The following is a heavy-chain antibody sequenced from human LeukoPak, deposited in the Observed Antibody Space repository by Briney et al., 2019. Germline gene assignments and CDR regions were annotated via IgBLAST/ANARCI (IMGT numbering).Heavy chain of an antibody. CDR1: GGSFNGYY. D-gene: IGHD3-9*01. Sequence: SETLSLTCAVYGGSFNGYYWSWIRQPPGKGLEWIGEINHSGSTNYNPSLKSRVTISVDTSKNQFSLRLSSVTAADTAVYYCARSLTISFDPWGQGTLVTVSS. J-gene: IGHJ5*02. V-gene: IGHV4-34*01. CDR3: ARSLTISFDP. CDR2: INHSGST.